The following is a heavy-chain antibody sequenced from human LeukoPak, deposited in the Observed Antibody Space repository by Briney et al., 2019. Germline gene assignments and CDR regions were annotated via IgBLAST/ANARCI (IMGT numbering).Heavy chain of an antibody. CDR1: GYRFDNYC. J-gene: IGHJ4*02. V-gene: IGHV1-2*02. D-gene: IGHD1-1*01. CDR3: ARDVED. CDR2: LNPDSGET. Sequence: ASVKVSCKASGYRFDNYCLHWVRQAPGEGLEWMGWLNPDSGETKYVEKFQGRVTMTRDTSISTAYMELSRLRSDDTAVYYCARDVEDWGQGTLVTVSS.